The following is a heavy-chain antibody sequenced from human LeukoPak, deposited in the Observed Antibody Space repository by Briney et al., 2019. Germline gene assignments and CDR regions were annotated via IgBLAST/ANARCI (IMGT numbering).Heavy chain of an antibody. D-gene: IGHD1-1*01. V-gene: IGHV3-7*01. CDR2: IKQDGSEK. CDR3: ASQLERRQGWFDP. CDR1: EFTFAIYW. Sequence: GGSLRLSCAASEFTFAIYWTSWVRQSPGKGLEWVANIKQDGSEKYYADSVKGRFTISRDNAKNSLYLQMNSLRAEDSAVYYCASQLERRQGWFDPWGQGTLVTVSS. J-gene: IGHJ5*02.